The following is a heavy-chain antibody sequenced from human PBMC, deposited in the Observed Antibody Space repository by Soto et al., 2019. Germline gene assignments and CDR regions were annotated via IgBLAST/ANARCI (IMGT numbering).Heavy chain of an antibody. CDR3: ARGKGMMPPYYYGMDV. CDR1: GGTFSSYA. Sequence: SVKVSCKASGGTFSSYAISWVRQAPGQGLEWMGGIIPIFGTANYAQKFQGRVTITADESTSTAYMELSSLRSEDTAVYYCARGKGMMPPYYYGMDVWGQGTTVTVSS. V-gene: IGHV1-69*13. CDR2: IIPIFGTA. D-gene: IGHD2-2*01. J-gene: IGHJ6*02.